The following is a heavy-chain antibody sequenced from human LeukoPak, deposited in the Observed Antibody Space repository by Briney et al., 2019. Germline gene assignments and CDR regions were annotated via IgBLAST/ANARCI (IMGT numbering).Heavy chain of an antibody. D-gene: IGHD1-26*01. Sequence: GGSLRLSCAASGFTFSDYTMHWVRQAPGKGLEWVTFISYDGSDKYYADSVKGRFTISRDNSENTLYLQMNGLRAEDTAFYYCVCGRYYTLPNYWGQGTLVTVSS. V-gene: IGHV3-30-3*01. CDR3: VCGRYYTLPNY. J-gene: IGHJ4*02. CDR2: ISYDGSDK. CDR1: GFTFSDYT.